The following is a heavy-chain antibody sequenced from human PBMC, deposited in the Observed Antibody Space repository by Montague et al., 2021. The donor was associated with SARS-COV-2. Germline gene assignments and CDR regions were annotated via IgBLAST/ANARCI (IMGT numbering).Heavy chain of an antibody. CDR3: VRSVGRRRTLYSSGWSKYPFDF. D-gene: IGHD6-19*01. CDR1: GESFSEYI. V-gene: IGHV4-34*01. J-gene: IGHJ4*02. Sequence: SETLSLTCAVYGESFSEYIWNWIRQPPGKGLEWIGEINHRGLTKYNPSLNSRVTLSVDTSRNQFSLKLNSVAAADTAMYYCVRSVGRRRTLYSSGWSKYPFDFWGQGTLVTVSS. CDR2: INHRGLT.